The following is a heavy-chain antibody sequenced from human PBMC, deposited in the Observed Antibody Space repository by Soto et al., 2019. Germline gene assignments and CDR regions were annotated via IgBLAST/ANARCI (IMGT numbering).Heavy chain of an antibody. D-gene: IGHD3-22*01. CDR3: ARSKYYYDSSGYQYYFDY. CDR1: GFTFSDYY. V-gene: IGHV3-11*06. J-gene: IGHJ4*02. CDR2: ISSSSSYT. Sequence: QVQLVESGGGLVKPGGSLRLSCAASGFTFSDYYMSWIRQAPGKGLEWVSYISSSSSYTNYADSVKGRFTISRDNAKNSLYLQMNSLRAEDTAVYYCARSKYYYDSSGYQYYFDYWGQGTLVTVSS.